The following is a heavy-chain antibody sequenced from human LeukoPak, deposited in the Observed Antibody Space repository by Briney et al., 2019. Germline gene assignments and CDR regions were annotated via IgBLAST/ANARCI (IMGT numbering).Heavy chain of an antibody. V-gene: IGHV3-48*04. CDR2: ISSSSSTI. CDR1: GFTFSSYS. D-gene: IGHD3-3*01. Sequence: GGSLRLSCAASGFTFSSYSMNWVRQAPGEGLEWVSYISSSSSTIYYADSVKGRFTISRDNAKNSLYLQMNSLRAEDTAVYYCTIFGGFDYWGQGTLVTVSS. J-gene: IGHJ4*02. CDR3: TIFGGFDY.